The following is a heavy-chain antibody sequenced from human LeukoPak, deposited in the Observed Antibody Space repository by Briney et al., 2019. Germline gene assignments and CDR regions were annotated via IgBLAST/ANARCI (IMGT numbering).Heavy chain of an antibody. J-gene: IGHJ3*02. CDR1: GFTFSSYS. CDR3: ASDNIVVVPDDAFDI. V-gene: IGHV3-21*01. CDR2: ISSSSSYI. Sequence: GGPLRLSCAASGFTFSSYSMNWVRQAPGKGLEWVSSISSSSSYIYYADSVKGRFTISRDNAKNSLYLQMNSLRAEDTAVYYCASDNIVVVPDDAFDIWGQGTMVTVSS. D-gene: IGHD2-2*01.